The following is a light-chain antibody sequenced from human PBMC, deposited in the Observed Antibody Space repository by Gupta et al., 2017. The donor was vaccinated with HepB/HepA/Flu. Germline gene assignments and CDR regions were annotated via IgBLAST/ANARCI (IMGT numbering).Light chain of an antibody. V-gene: IGLV1-40*01. J-gene: IGLJ1*01. CDR1: NSNIGAIYD. Sequence: QSVLTQPPSVSGAPGQRVTIFCTGSNSNIGAIYDVHWYQQLPGTAPNPLIYGNVNRPSGVPDRFSGSKSGTSASLAITGLQADDEAYYYCQSYDSSLNGYVFGNGTKVTVL. CDR3: QSYDSSLNGYV. CDR2: GNV.